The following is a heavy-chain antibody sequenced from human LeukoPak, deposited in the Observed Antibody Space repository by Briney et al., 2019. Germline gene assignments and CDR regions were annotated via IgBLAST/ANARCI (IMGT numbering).Heavy chain of an antibody. CDR2: ISFDGNIK. V-gene: IGHV3-30*18. CDR1: GFTFNNYG. Sequence: GGSLRLSCAASGFTFNNYGMHWVRQAPGKGLEWVAVISFDGNIKYNTDSEKGRFTISRDNSKNTLYLQMNSLRDDDTAVYYCAKDRHDYYDSSGVFDYWGQGTLVTVSS. CDR3: AKDRHDYYDSSGVFDY. D-gene: IGHD3-22*01. J-gene: IGHJ4*02.